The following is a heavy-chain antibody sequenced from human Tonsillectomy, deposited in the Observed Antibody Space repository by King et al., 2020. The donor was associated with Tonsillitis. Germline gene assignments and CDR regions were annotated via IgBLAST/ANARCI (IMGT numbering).Heavy chain of an antibody. Sequence: VQLVESGGGLVKPGGSLRLSCAASGFTFSTYSMKWVRQAPGKGLEWVSSISSSSAYIYYADSVQGRFTISRDNAKNSLYLQMTRLRAEDTAVYYCASIADTEYRSSATCSVDIWGQGTLVTVSS. CDR1: GFTFSTYS. CDR2: ISSSSAYI. J-gene: IGHJ4*01. D-gene: IGHD2-2*01. CDR3: ASIADTEYRSSATCSVDI. V-gene: IGHV3-21*01.